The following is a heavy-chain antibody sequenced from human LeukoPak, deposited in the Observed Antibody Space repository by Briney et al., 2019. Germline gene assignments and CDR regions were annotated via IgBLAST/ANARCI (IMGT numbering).Heavy chain of an antibody. CDR3: ARVARRGYTYGYPDY. CDR2: INHSGST. Sequence: SETLSLICAVYGGSFSGYFWSWIRQPPGKGLEWIGEINHSGSTNHNPSLKSRVTMSVDTSKNQFSLKLTSVTAADTAVYYGARVARRGYTYGYPDYWGQGTLVTVSS. J-gene: IGHJ4*02. CDR1: GGSFSGYF. D-gene: IGHD5-12*01. V-gene: IGHV4-34*01.